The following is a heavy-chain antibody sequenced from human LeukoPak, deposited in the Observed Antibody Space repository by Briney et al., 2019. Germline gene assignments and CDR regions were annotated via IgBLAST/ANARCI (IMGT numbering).Heavy chain of an antibody. J-gene: IGHJ4*02. CDR1: GGTFSSYA. V-gene: IGHV1-69*04. CDR2: IIPILGIA. D-gene: IGHD2-2*01. CDR3: ARDFWDVVVPAAHFDY. Sequence: SVKVSCKASGGTFSSYAISWVRQAPGQGLEWIGRIIPILGIANYAQKFQGRVTITADKSTSTAYMELSSLRSEDTAVYYCARDFWDVVVPAAHFDYWGQGTLGTVSS.